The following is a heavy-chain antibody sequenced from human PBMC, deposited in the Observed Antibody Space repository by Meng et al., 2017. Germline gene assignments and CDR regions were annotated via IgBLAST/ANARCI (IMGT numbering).Heavy chain of an antibody. D-gene: IGHD6-13*01. Sequence: GRLVESGVGLGKPGGYLRLSCVASGLRFTDAWMSWVRQAPGKGLEWVGRIERKSDGGTIYYAAPVKGRFTISRDDSKNTLYLQMDSLINEDTAVYFCATGAAAADHWGQGTLVTVSS. J-gene: IGHJ4*02. V-gene: IGHV3-15*04. CDR1: GLRFTDAW. CDR2: IERKSDGGTI. CDR3: ATGAAAADH.